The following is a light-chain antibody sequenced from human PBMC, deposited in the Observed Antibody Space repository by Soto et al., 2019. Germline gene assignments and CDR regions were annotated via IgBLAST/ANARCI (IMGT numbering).Light chain of an antibody. Sequence: DIQMTQSPSSLSASVGDRVTITCQASQDISNYLNWYQQKPGKAPKLLIYDAINLETGVPSTFSGSGSGTDFTVTISSLQPEDIATYYCQRYDNVPLTFGGGTKVEIK. J-gene: IGKJ4*01. CDR3: QRYDNVPLT. CDR1: QDISNY. CDR2: DAI. V-gene: IGKV1-33*01.